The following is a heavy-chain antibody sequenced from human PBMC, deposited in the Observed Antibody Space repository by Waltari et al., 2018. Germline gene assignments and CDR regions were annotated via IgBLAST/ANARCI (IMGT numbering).Heavy chain of an antibody. J-gene: IGHJ4*02. CDR3: ARVYYDFWSGYILDY. CDR2: IYHSGST. CDR1: GYSISSGYY. V-gene: IGHV4-38-2*01. D-gene: IGHD3-3*01. Sequence: QVQLPESGPGLVKPSAPLSLTCAVSGYSISSGYYWGWIRQPPGKGLEWIGSIYHSGSTYYNPSLKSRVTISVDTSKNQFSLKLSSVTAADTAVYYCARVYYDFWSGYILDYWGQGTLVTVSS.